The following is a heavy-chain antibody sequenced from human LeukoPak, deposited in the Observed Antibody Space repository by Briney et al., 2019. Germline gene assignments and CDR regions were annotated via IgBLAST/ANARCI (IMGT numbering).Heavy chain of an antibody. Sequence: WSLRLSCAASGFTFSNHWMSWVRQTPGKGLEWVATINRDGSEKYYVASVKGRFTISRDNSKNSLYLQMNSLRAEDTAVYYCARYAHNNGLDYGGQGTPVTVSS. J-gene: IGHJ4*02. CDR1: GFTFSNHW. CDR2: INRDGSEK. CDR3: ARYAHNNGLDY. D-gene: IGHD2-8*01. V-gene: IGHV3-7*01.